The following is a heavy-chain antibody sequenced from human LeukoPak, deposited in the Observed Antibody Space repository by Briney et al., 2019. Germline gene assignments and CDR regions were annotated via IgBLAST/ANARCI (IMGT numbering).Heavy chain of an antibody. CDR1: GFIFDSYN. V-gene: IGHV3-48*01. CDR2: ISSSSNTI. Sequence: GGSLRLSCAASGFIFDSYNMNWVRQAPGKGLEWVSHISSSSNTIYYADSVKGRFTVSRDNSKNTLYLQMNSLSAEDTAVYYCARERPGMDYMDVWGKGTTVTVSS. CDR3: ARERPGMDYMDV. J-gene: IGHJ6*03.